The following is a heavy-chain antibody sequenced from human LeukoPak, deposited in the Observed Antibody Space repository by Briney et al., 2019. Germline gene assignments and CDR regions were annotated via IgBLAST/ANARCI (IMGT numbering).Heavy chain of an antibody. CDR1: EFTLSSYE. D-gene: IGHD3-9*01. Sequence: GGSLRLSCAPSEFTLSSYEMNRIRLAPGKGLEWVSYISSSGSTVYYADSVKGRFTISRDNAKISLYLQMNNLRVEDTSVYYCARAPTKFRRDWFDPWGQGTLVTVSS. J-gene: IGHJ5*02. CDR2: ISSSGSTV. V-gene: IGHV3-48*03. CDR3: ARAPTKFRRDWFDP.